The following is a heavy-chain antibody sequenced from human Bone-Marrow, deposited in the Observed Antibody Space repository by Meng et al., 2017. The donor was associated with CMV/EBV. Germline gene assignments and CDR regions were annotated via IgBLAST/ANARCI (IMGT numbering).Heavy chain of an antibody. J-gene: IGHJ5*02. Sequence: GSLRLSCAVYGGSFSGYYWSWIRQPPGKGLEWIGEINHSGSTYYNPSLKSRVTISVDTSKNQFSLKLSSVTAADTAVYYCARVLGSSWYGDWCWFDPWGQGTLVTVSS. D-gene: IGHD6-13*01. CDR2: INHSGST. CDR1: GGSFSGYY. V-gene: IGHV4-34*01. CDR3: ARVLGSSWYGDWCWFDP.